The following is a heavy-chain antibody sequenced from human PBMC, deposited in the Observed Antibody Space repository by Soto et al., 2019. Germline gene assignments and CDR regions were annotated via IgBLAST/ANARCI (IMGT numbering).Heavy chain of an antibody. D-gene: IGHD4-17*01. Sequence: PSETLSLTSTVSGASIISTTKYWGWIRQPPGRGLEWIGTISSIGSTYYNPSLEGRVTISVDTSKNQFSLKVTSVTAADTGLYYCARQDHGDYEFFFDYWGQGTLVTVSS. V-gene: IGHV4-39*01. CDR1: GASIISTTKY. CDR3: ARQDHGDYEFFFDY. J-gene: IGHJ4*02. CDR2: ISSIGST.